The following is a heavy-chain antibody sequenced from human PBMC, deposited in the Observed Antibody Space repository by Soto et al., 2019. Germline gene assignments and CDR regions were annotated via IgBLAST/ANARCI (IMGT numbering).Heavy chain of an antibody. V-gene: IGHV1-18*01. CDR2: ISAYNGNT. J-gene: IGHJ4*02. CDR3: ARGRYGDY. CDR1: GYAFTTYG. D-gene: IGHD1-1*01. Sequence: QVHLVQSGAEVKKPGASVKVSCKGSGYAFTTYGITWVRQAPGQGLEWMGWISAYNGNTNYAQKLQGRVTVTRDTTTITAYMELRNLRSNATAVYYCARGRYGDYWGQGALVTVSS.